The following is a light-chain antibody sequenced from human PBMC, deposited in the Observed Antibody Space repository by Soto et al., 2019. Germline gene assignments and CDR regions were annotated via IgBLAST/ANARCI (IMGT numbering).Light chain of an antibody. CDR1: QSISTW. CDR3: QQYHSYSWT. Sequence: DIQMTQSPSTLSASVGDRVTITCRASQSISTWLAWYQQKPGKAPKLLIDKASSLESGVPSRFSGSGSGTEFSLTISSLQPDDLATYYCQQYHSYSWTFGQGTNVEI. CDR2: KAS. J-gene: IGKJ1*01. V-gene: IGKV1-5*03.